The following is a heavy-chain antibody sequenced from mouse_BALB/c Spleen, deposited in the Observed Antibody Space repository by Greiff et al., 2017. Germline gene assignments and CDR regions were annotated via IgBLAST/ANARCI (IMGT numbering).Heavy chain of an antibody. D-gene: IGHD2-4*01. CDR3: ARGPMISPCAMDY. CDR2: INPYNGAT. Sequence: VQLQQSGPELVKPGASVKISCKASGYSFTGYYMHWVKQSHVKSLEWIGRINPYNGATSYNQNFKDKASLTVDKSSSKAYMELHSLTSEDSAVYYCARGPMISPCAMDYWGQGTSVTVSS. CDR1: GYSFTGYY. J-gene: IGHJ4*01. V-gene: IGHV1-31*01.